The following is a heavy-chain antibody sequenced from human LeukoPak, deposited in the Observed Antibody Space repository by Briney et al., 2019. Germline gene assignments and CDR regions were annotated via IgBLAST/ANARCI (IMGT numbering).Heavy chain of an antibody. Sequence: PSETLSLTCTVSGGSISSYYWTWIRQPAGKGLEWIGHIYTSGTTNYNPSLKSRVTISVDTSKNQFSLNLTSVTAADTAVYYCARFGSSTWYKGAFDIWGQGTMVTVAS. V-gene: IGHV4-4*07. CDR3: ARFGSSTWYKGAFDI. CDR1: GGSISSYY. CDR2: IYTSGTT. D-gene: IGHD1-1*01. J-gene: IGHJ3*02.